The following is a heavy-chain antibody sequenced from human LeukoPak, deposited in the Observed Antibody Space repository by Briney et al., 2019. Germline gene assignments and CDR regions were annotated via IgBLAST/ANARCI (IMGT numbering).Heavy chain of an antibody. CDR3: ARATSWEAWIQLWYQKSGMNYFDY. Sequence: ASVKVSCKASGYTFTSYAMHWVRQAPGQRLEWMGWINAGNGNTNYAQKLQGRVTMTTDTSTSTAYMELRSLRSDDTAVYYCARATSWEAWIQLWYQKSGMNYFDYWGQGTLVTVSS. CDR2: INAGNGNT. J-gene: IGHJ4*02. V-gene: IGHV1-3*01. CDR1: GYTFTSYA. D-gene: IGHD5-18*01.